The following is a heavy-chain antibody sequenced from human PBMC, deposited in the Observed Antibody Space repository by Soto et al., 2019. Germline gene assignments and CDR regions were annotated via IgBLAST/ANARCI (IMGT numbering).Heavy chain of an antibody. CDR2: INHSGST. J-gene: IGHJ4*02. CDR1: GGSFSGYY. D-gene: IGHD6-19*01. V-gene: IGHV4-34*01. CDR3: ASLGRYSSGWYVEDFDY. Sequence: QVQLQQWCAGLLKPSETLSLTCAVYGGSFSGYYWSWIRQPPGKGLEWIGEINHSGSTNYNPSLKSRVTISVDTSKNQFSLKLSSVTAADTAVYYCASLGRYSSGWYVEDFDYWGQGTLVTVSS.